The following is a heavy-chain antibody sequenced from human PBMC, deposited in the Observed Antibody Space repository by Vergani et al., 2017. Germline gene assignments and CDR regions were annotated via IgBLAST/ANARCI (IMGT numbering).Heavy chain of an antibody. CDR3: ARDLRGYSPSAGDYYYGMDV. CDR2: INHSGST. V-gene: IGHV4-34*09. J-gene: IGHJ6*02. Sequence: VQLVESGGGLVKPGGSLRLSCAASGFTFSSYAMSWVRQAPGKGLEWIGEINHSGSTNYNPSLKSRVTISVDTSKNQFSLKLSSVTAADTAVYYCARDLRGYSPSAGDYYYGMDVWGQGTTVTVSS. D-gene: IGHD2-21*01. CDR1: GFTFSSYAM.